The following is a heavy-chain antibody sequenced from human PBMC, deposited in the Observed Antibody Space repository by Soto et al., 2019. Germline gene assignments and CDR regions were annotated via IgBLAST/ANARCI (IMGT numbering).Heavy chain of an antibody. CDR3: ARGDRVVVVVAAAIY. CDR2: ISYDGSNK. J-gene: IGHJ4*02. V-gene: IGHV3-30-3*01. CDR1: GFTFSSYD. D-gene: IGHD2-15*01. Sequence: VQLVESGGGLVQPGGSLRLSCAASGFTFSSYDMHWVRQATGKGLEWVAVISYDGSNKYYADSVKGRFTISRDNSKNTLYLQMNSLRAEDTAVYYCARGDRVVVVVAAAIYWGQGTLVTVSS.